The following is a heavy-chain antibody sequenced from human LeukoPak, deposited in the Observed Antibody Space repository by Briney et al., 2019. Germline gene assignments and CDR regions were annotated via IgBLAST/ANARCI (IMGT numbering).Heavy chain of an antibody. Sequence: GGSLRLSCAASGFTVSSNYMSWVRQAPGKGLEWVSLIYSGGRTYYADSVKGRFTISRDSSKNTMYLQMNSLRAEDTAVYYCARQTMVRGVIDYFDYWGQGNLVTVSS. CDR3: ARQTMVRGVIDYFDY. CDR2: IYSGGRT. CDR1: GFTVSSNY. D-gene: IGHD3-10*01. V-gene: IGHV3-66*04. J-gene: IGHJ4*02.